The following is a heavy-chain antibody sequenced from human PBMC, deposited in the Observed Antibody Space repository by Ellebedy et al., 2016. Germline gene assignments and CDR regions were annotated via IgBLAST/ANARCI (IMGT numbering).Heavy chain of an antibody. Sequence: GESLKISCAASGFNFNIAWMTWVRQTPGKGLEWVGRIKGKIDGGTIDYAAPGKGRFTISRDDSKNTLYMQLASLKTEDTAVYYCTPVPGDGGFGNWGQGTLVTVSS. CDR1: GFNFNIAW. J-gene: IGHJ4*02. CDR2: IKGKIDGGTI. D-gene: IGHD4-17*01. CDR3: TPVPGDGGFGN. V-gene: IGHV3-15*01.